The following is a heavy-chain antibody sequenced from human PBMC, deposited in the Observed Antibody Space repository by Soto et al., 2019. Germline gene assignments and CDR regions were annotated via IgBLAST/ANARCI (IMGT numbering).Heavy chain of an antibody. J-gene: IGHJ4*02. CDR2: ISYDGSNK. V-gene: IGHV3-30*09. CDR1: VFTFSSYA. D-gene: IGHD3-10*01. Sequence: WWSLRLSCSASVFTFSSYAMHWGRRAPGKGLEWVAVISYDGSNKYYADSVKGRFAISRDNSKNTLYLQMNSLRAEDTAVYYCASTGFGELPSDYWGQGTLVTVSS. CDR3: ASTGFGELPSDY.